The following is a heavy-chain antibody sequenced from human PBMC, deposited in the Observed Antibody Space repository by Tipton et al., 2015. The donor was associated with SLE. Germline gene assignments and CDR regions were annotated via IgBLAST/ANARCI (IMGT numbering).Heavy chain of an antibody. CDR2: ISAYSGNT. CDR3: ARVGGQYPRWFEP. J-gene: IGHJ5*02. D-gene: IGHD2-2*01. V-gene: IGHV1-18*01. CDR1: GSTFSSYG. Sequence: QLVQSGPEVKKPGASVKLSCKASGSTFSSYGISWVRPAPGQGLEWMGWISAYSGNTNYAQKLQGRVTMTTDTPTSTAYMELRSLRSDDTAMYYCARVGGQYPRWFEPWGERTLVTVSS.